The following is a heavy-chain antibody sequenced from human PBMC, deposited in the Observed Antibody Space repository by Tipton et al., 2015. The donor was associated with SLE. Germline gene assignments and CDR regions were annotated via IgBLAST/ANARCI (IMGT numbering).Heavy chain of an antibody. D-gene: IGHD6-13*01. CDR3: ARGIAAAGRVC. CDR1: GGSFSGYY. J-gene: IGHJ4*02. CDR2: INHSGST. V-gene: IGHV4-34*01. Sequence: TLSLTCAVYGGSFSGYYWSWIRQPPGKGLEWIGEINHSGSTNFNPSLKSRLTISVDTSKNQFSLKLTSVTAADTAVYYCARGIAAAGRVCWGQGTLVTVSS.